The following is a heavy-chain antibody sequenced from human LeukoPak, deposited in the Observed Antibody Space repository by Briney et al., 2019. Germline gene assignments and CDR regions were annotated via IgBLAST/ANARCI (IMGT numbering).Heavy chain of an antibody. CDR3: ARDRQFGELYPYY. J-gene: IGHJ4*02. CDR2: MSYEGSNK. Sequence: PGRSLRLSCAASGFTFSSYAIHWVRQVPGKGLEWVAVMSYEGSNKYYADSVKGRFTISRDNSKNTLYLQMNSLRAEDTAVYYCARDRQFGELYPYYWGQGTLVTVSS. V-gene: IGHV3-30-3*01. D-gene: IGHD3-10*01. CDR1: GFTFSSYA.